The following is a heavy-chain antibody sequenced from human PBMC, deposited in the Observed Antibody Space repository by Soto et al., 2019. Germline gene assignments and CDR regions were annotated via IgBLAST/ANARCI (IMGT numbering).Heavy chain of an antibody. CDR3: AKDNRGGLATEGGMDV. D-gene: IGHD3-10*01. J-gene: IGHJ6*02. CDR1: GFSFRNAW. V-gene: IGHV3-15*01. Sequence: GGSLRLSCEASGFSFRNAWMNWVRQAPGKGLEWVGRIKSKTDRGTKDYAAPVEGRFTISRDDSKNMLYLQMSSLRAEDTAVNYCAKDNRGGLATEGGMDVWGQGTTVTVSS. CDR2: IKSKTDRGTK.